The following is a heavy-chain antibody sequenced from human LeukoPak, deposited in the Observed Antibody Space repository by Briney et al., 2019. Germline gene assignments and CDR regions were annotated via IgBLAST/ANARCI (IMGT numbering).Heavy chain of an antibody. CDR2: IKSKTDGGTT. V-gene: IGHV3-15*07. D-gene: IGHD2-21*02. J-gene: IGHJ3*02. CDR1: GFTFSNAW. Sequence: PGGSLRLSCAASGFTFSNAWMNWVRQAPGKGLEWVGRIKSKTDGGTTDYAAPVKGRFTISRDDSKNTLYLQMNSLKTEDTAVYYCTTGAYCGGDCLDAFDIWGQGTMVTVSS. CDR3: TTGAYCGGDCLDAFDI.